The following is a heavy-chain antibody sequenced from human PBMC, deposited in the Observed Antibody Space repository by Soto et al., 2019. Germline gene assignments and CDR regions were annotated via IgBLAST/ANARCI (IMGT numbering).Heavy chain of an antibody. D-gene: IGHD3-22*01. CDR1: GFTFSSYW. Sequence: PGGSLRLSCAASGFTFSSYWMSWVRQAPGKGLEWVANIKQDGSEKYYVDSVKGRFTISRDNAKNSLYLQMNSLRAEDTAVYYCARDRNPDSSGYYYDAFDIWGQGTMVTVSS. CDR2: IKQDGSEK. J-gene: IGHJ3*02. CDR3: ARDRNPDSSGYYYDAFDI. V-gene: IGHV3-7*03.